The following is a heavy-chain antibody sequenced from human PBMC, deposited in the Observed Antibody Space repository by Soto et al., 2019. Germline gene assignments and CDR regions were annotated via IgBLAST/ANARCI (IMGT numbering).Heavy chain of an antibody. V-gene: IGHV3-30*18. D-gene: IGHD3-22*01. CDR2: ISYDGNKK. CDR1: GFRFNDYD. Sequence: QVQMVESGGGVVQPGRSLGLSCVASGFRFNDYDMHWVRQAPGKGLEWVAVISYDGNKKNYADSVKGRFTISRDNSKNTLHLQMNSLRAEDTAVYYCGKPGDRYFESNGFYVYYLDHWGQGSLATVS. J-gene: IGHJ4*02. CDR3: GKPGDRYFESNGFYVYYLDH.